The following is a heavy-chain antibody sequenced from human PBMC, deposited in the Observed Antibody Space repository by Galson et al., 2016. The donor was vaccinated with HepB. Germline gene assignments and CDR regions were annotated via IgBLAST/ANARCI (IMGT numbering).Heavy chain of an antibody. V-gene: IGHV3-23*01. J-gene: IGHJ4*02. D-gene: IGHD6-13*01. CDR3: AKATVIAAAGSSFEY. Sequence: SLRLSCAASGFTFSSYAMSWVRQAPGKGLEWISFISGSGGSTYYADSVKGRFTISRDNSKNTVYLQMISLRVEDTALYYCAKATVIAAAGSSFEYWGQGTLVTVSS. CDR2: ISGSGGST. CDR1: GFTFSSYA.